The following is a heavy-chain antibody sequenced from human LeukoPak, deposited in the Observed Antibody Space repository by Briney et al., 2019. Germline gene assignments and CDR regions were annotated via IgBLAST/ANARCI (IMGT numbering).Heavy chain of an antibody. J-gene: IGHJ6*03. D-gene: IGHD1-26*01. CDR1: GYSISSGYY. CDR2: IYHSGST. Sequence: SETLSLTCTVSGYSISSGYYWGWIRQPPGKGLEWIGSIYHSGSTYYNPSLKSRVTISVDTSKNQFSLKLSSVTAADTAVYYCARALVGATTSYYYYYMDVWGKGTTVTVSS. V-gene: IGHV4-38-2*02. CDR3: ARALVGATTSYYYYYMDV.